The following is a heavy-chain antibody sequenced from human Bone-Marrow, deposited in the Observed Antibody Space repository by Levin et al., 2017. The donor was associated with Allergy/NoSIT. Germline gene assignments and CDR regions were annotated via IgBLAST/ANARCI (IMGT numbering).Heavy chain of an antibody. J-gene: IGHJ4*02. V-gene: IGHV3-72*01. CDR1: GFGFSNHY. D-gene: IGHD2-2*01. Sequence: GGSLRLSCAASGFGFSNHYMDWVRQAPGKGLEWVVRIKNGADGYDTEYAASVQGRFTISRDDSKNSLYLQMSSLKTEDTAVYYCARLGYCVSPTCLGLDCWGQGTLVTVSS. CDR2: IKNGADGYDT. CDR3: ARLGYCVSPTCLGLDC.